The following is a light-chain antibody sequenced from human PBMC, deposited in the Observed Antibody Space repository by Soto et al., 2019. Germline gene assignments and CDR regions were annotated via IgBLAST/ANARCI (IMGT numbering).Light chain of an antibody. CDR3: QQYGSSGT. Sequence: IVMTQSPATRSVSPGERVTLSFRASQSVGSNLAWYQQKPGQAPRVLIYGASNRATGIPDRLSGSGSGTEFTLTISRLEPEDFAVHYCQQYGSSGTFGHGTKVDIK. CDR2: GAS. V-gene: IGKV3-20*01. CDR1: QSVGSN. J-gene: IGKJ1*01.